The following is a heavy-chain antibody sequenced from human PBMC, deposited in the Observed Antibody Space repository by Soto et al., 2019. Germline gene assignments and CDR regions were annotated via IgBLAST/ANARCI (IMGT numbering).Heavy chain of an antibody. J-gene: IGHJ4*02. Sequence: QVQLVESGGGVVQPGRSLRLSCAASGFTFSSYGMHWVRQAPGKGLEWVAVISYDGSNKYYADSVKGRFTISRDNSKNTLYLQMNSLRAEDTAVYYCAKEGRDYDYVWGSYRRDYWCQGTLVTVSS. CDR1: GFTFSSYG. CDR2: ISYDGSNK. V-gene: IGHV3-30*18. D-gene: IGHD3-16*01. CDR3: AKEGRDYDYVWGSYRRDY.